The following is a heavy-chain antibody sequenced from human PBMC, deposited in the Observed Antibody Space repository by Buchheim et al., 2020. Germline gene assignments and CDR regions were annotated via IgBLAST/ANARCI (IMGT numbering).Heavy chain of an antibody. CDR1: GFTFIDYA. J-gene: IGHJ4*02. CDR3: ARRGYNYGGAY. Sequence: EVQLLESGGGLVQPGRSLKLSCAASGFTFIDYAMSWVRQAPGKGLEWVSAISTSGDATYYADSVKGRFPIPRDNSKKTLHLQMNSLRAEDTAVYYCARRGYNYGGAYWGQGTL. D-gene: IGHD5-18*01. CDR2: ISTSGDAT. V-gene: IGHV3-23*01.